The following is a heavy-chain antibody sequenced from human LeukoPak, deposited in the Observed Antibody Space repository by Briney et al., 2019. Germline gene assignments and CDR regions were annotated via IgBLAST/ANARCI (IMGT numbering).Heavy chain of an antibody. CDR3: ARSDSGSYYHYFDY. CDR1: GGSISSYY. D-gene: IGHD1-26*01. J-gene: IGHJ4*02. Sequence: SETLSLTCTVSGGSISSYYWSWIRQPPGKGLEWIGYIYTGGSTNYNPSLKSRVTISVDTSKNQFSLKLSSVTAADTAVYYCARSDSGSYYHYFDYWGQGTLVTVSS. CDR2: IYTGGST. V-gene: IGHV4-4*09.